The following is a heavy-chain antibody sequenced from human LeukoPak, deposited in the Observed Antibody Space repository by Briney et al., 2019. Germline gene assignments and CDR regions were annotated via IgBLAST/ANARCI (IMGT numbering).Heavy chain of an antibody. CDR3: ATETTSPYYGMDV. D-gene: IGHD1-14*01. CDR1: GGSISSGGYS. J-gene: IGHJ6*04. V-gene: IGHV4-30-2*01. Sequence: SETLSLTCAVSGGSISSGGYSWSWIRQPPGKGLEWIGYIYHSGSTYYNPSLKSRVTISVDRSKNQFSLKLSSATAADTAVYYCATETTSPYYGMDVWGKGTTVTVSS. CDR2: IYHSGST.